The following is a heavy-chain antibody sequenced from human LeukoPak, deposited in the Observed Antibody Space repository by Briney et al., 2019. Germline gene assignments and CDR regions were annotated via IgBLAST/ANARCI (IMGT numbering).Heavy chain of an antibody. Sequence: GASVKVPCKASGGTFSSYAISWVRQAPGQGLGWMGRIIPIFGTANYAQKFQGRVTITTDESTSTAYMELSSLRSEDTAVYYCASFDSSGYRSSFDYWGQGTLVTVSS. D-gene: IGHD3-22*01. V-gene: IGHV1-69*05. CDR3: ASFDSSGYRSSFDY. CDR2: IIPIFGTA. CDR1: GGTFSSYA. J-gene: IGHJ4*02.